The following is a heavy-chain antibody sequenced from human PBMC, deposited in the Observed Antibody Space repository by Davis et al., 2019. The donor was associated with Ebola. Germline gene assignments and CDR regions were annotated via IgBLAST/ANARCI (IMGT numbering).Heavy chain of an antibody. CDR3: AREGDIVVVPAARNWFDP. Sequence: AASVKVSCKASGYTFTSYAMHWVRQAPGQRLEWMGWINAGNGNTKYSQKFQGRVTITRDTSASTAYMELSSLRSEDTAVYYCAREGDIVVVPAARNWFDPWGQGTLVTVSS. D-gene: IGHD2-2*01. J-gene: IGHJ5*02. CDR1: GYTFTSYA. V-gene: IGHV1-3*01. CDR2: INAGNGNT.